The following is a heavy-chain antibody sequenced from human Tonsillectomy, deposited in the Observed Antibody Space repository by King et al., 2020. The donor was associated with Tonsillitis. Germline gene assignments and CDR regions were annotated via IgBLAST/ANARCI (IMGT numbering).Heavy chain of an antibody. CDR3: ARRFPYSGSFTTLDS. CDR2: IDPSDSHS. D-gene: IGHD1-26*01. J-gene: IGHJ5*01. Sequence: LQLVQSGAEGKEPGESLRISCKGSGYSFTSYWISWVRQMPGKGLEWMGTIDPSDSHSKYSPSFQGHVTISADKSISTAYLQWSSLKASDTAMYYCARRFPYSGSFTTLDSWGQGTLVTVSS. V-gene: IGHV5-10-1*03. CDR1: GYSFTSYW.